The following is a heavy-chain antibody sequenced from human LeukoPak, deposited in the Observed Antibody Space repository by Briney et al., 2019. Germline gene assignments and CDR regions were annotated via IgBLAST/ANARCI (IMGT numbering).Heavy chain of an antibody. J-gene: IGHJ4*02. CDR1: GYSFTSNY. Sequence: ASVKVSCKASGYSFTSNYIHWVRQAPGQGLEWMGMIYPRDGSTSYAQKFQGRVTVTRDTSTSTVHMELSGLRSEDTAVYYCAKGVHFYGDYGHFDYWGQGTLVTVSS. V-gene: IGHV1-46*01. D-gene: IGHD4-17*01. CDR2: IYPRDGST. CDR3: AKGVHFYGDYGHFDY.